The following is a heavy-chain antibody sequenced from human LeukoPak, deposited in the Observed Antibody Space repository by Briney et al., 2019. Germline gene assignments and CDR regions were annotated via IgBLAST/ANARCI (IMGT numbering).Heavy chain of an antibody. V-gene: IGHV3-7*01. Sequence: GGCLSLSCAASGFTFSNYWMSWVRQAPGKGLEWVANIKEDGSEKYYVDSVKGRFTISRDSARNSLYLQMNSLRAEDTAVYYCASGRQLGYWGQGTLVTVSS. D-gene: IGHD6-13*01. CDR2: IKEDGSEK. CDR3: ASGRQLGY. CDR1: GFTFSNYW. J-gene: IGHJ4*02.